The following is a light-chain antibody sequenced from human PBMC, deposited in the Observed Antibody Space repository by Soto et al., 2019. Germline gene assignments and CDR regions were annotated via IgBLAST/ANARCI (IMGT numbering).Light chain of an antibody. CDR3: QHYDTFPYT. Sequence: DIQMTQCPSFVSAYVGDRVTITCRASQSIDNWLAWYQQKTGKAPKLLIYVASTLESGVSSGFSGSGSGTEFTLTISSLRPDDFATYYCQHYDTFPYTFGQGTKLEIK. CDR2: VAS. V-gene: IGKV1-5*01. CDR1: QSIDNW. J-gene: IGKJ2*01.